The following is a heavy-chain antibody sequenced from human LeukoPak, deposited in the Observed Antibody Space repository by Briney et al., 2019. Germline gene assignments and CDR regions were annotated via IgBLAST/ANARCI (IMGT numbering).Heavy chain of an antibody. CDR1: GFTFSSYG. V-gene: IGHV3-30*18. J-gene: IGHJ4*02. CDR2: ISYDGSNK. Sequence: GGSLRLSCAASGFTFSSYGMHWVRQAPGKGLEWVAVISYDGSNKYYADSVKGRFTISRDNSKNTLYLRMNSLRAEDTAVYYCAKSDDIVATIYDYWGQGTLVTVSS. CDR3: AKSDDIVATIYDY. D-gene: IGHD5-12*01.